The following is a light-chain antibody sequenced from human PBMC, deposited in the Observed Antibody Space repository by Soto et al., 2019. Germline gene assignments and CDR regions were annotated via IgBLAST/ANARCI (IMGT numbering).Light chain of an antibody. CDR3: QQFYASWT. CDR1: QNIYRW. Sequence: IPVTQSPSTLSASIGDRVTITCRASQNIYRWLAWYQQKPGKAPKLLISKASSLESGVPSRFSGSGSGTEFTLTINSLQPDDLGTYYCQQFYASWTFGQGTKVEIK. CDR2: KAS. J-gene: IGKJ1*01. V-gene: IGKV1-5*03.